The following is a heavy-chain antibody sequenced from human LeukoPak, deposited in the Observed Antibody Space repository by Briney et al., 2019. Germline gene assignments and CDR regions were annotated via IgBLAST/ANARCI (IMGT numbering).Heavy chain of an antibody. Sequence: GGTLRLSCAASGFTFSLYSMNWVRQAPGKGLEWVSYFGDDIYYADSAEGPFTISSDNAKNSLYPQMTSLRAEDTAVYYCARDSAWSFDYWGQGTLVTVSS. CDR2: FGDDI. J-gene: IGHJ4*02. V-gene: IGHV3-21*05. CDR3: ARDSAWSFDY. D-gene: IGHD2-15*01. CDR1: GFTFSLYS.